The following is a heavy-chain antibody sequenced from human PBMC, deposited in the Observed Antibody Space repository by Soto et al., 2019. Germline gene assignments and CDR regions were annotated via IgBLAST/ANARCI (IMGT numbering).Heavy chain of an antibody. CDR2: ISGSGGST. J-gene: IGHJ5*02. CDR3: AKGPHSSSWANWFDP. D-gene: IGHD6-6*01. CDR1: GYTFSSYA. V-gene: IGHV3-23*01. Sequence: PGESLKISCKGSGYTFSSYAMSWVRQAPGKGLEWVSAISGSGGSTYYADSVKGRFTISRDNSKNTLYLQMNSLRAEDTAVYYCAKGPHSSSWANWFDPWGQGTLVTVSS.